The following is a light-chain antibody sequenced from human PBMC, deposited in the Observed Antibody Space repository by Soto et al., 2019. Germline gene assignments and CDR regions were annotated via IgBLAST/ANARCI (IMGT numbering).Light chain of an antibody. V-gene: IGKV1-39*01. Sequence: DIQMTQSPSSLSASLGDRVTITCRASQNIDNYLNWYQQKPGKAPKLLIYATSTLQSGVPATFSGSGSGTEFTLTISSLQSEDFATYYCQQYDNWPSVTFGGGTKVDIK. CDR2: ATS. CDR1: QNIDNY. J-gene: IGKJ4*01. CDR3: QQYDNWPSVT.